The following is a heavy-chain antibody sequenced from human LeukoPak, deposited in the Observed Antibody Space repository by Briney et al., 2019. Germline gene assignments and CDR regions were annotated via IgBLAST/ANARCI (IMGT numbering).Heavy chain of an antibody. V-gene: IGHV1-46*01. CDR3: ARDLAAAGTGEYFQH. D-gene: IGHD6-13*01. J-gene: IGHJ1*01. CDR2: INPSGGST. Sequence: ASVKVSCKVSGYTFTSYYMHWVRQAPGQGLEWMGIINPSGGSTSYAQKFQGRVTMTRDTSTSTVYMELSSLRSEDTAVYYCARDLAAAGTGEYFQHWGQGTLVTVSS. CDR1: GYTFTSYY.